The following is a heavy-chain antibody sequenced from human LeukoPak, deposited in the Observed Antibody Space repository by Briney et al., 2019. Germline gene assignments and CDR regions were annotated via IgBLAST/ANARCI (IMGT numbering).Heavy chain of an antibody. CDR3: ARAGPYYGSWGGFNY. CDR1: GGSISSYY. V-gene: IGHV4-38-2*02. D-gene: IGHD3-10*01. CDR2: VYHSGST. J-gene: IGHJ4*02. Sequence: SETLSLTCTVSGGSISSYYWSWIRQPPGKGLEWIGSVYHSGSTYFNPSLKSRVTISVDTSKNQFSLKLTSVTAADTAVYYCARAGPYYGSWGGFNYWGQGTLVTVSS.